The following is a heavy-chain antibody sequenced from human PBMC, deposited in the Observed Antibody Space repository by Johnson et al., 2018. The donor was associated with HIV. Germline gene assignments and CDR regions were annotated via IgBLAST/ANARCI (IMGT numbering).Heavy chain of an antibody. D-gene: IGHD1-1*01. Sequence: QVQLVESGGGVVRPGGSLRLSCAASGFSFDDYGMGWVRQAPGKGLEWVALISYYGTNKYYADSVKGRFTISRDNSKNTLYLQMNSLRAEDTAVYYCAREELEPDVFDIWGQGTMVTVSS. CDR1: GFSFDDYG. V-gene: IGHV3-30*03. CDR2: ISYYGTNK. J-gene: IGHJ3*02. CDR3: AREELEPDVFDI.